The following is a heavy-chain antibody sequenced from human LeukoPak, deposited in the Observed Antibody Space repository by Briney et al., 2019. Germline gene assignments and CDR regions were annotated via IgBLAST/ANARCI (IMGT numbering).Heavy chain of an antibody. CDR2: IYVDGCTT. CDR1: GFTFSNYC. V-gene: IGHV3-74*01. J-gene: IGHJ5*02. CDR3: IRDFRSADL. Sequence: PGGSLRLSCVASGFTFSNYCMHWVRQPPGKGLVWVSRIYVDGCTTNYADSVKGRFTISRDSAKNTVYLEMNSLSVEDTATYYCIRDFRSADLWGQGTLVTVTS.